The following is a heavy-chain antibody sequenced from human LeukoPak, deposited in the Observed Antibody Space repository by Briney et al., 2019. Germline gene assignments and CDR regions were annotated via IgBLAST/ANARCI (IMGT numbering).Heavy chain of an antibody. D-gene: IGHD3-16*02. CDR2: ISSSSSYI. V-gene: IGHV3-21*01. Sequence: GGSLRLSCAASGFTFSSYSMNWVRQAPGKGLEWVSSISSSSSYIYYADSVKGRFTISRDNAKNSLYLQMNSLRAEDTAVYYCAGVAEYYDYVWGSYRLSEGDNWGQGTLVTVSS. CDR3: AGVAEYYDYVWGSYRLSEGDN. CDR1: GFTFSSYS. J-gene: IGHJ4*02.